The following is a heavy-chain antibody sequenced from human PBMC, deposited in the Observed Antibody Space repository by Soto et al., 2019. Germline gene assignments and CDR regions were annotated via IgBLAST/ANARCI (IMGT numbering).Heavy chain of an antibody. CDR1: GNSVSTNSYS. V-gene: IGHV4-39*01. J-gene: IGHJ6*02. D-gene: IGHD2-2*03. Sequence: PSETLSLTCTVSGNSVSTNSYSWGWIRQSPGKGLEWIGTIYSSENTYYNPSLLSRVTISVDTSKNEFSLRLSSVTAADTAVYYCARLNGYCISTNCHSYYGMDVWGQVTTVTVS. CDR2: IYSSENT. CDR3: ARLNGYCISTNCHSYYGMDV.